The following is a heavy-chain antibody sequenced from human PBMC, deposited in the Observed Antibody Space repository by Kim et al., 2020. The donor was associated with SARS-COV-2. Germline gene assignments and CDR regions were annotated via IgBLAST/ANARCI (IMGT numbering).Heavy chain of an antibody. D-gene: IGHD3-16*01. J-gene: IGHJ4*02. V-gene: IGHV3-23*01. CDR3: AKDWMWYGYVLDY. Sequence: SADSVKGRFTISRDNSKNTLYLQMNSLRAEDTAVYYCAKDWMWYGYVLDYWGQGTLVTVSS.